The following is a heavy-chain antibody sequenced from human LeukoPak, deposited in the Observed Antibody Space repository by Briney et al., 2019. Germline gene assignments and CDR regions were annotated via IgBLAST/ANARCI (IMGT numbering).Heavy chain of an antibody. Sequence: PSETLSLTCTVSGGSISSYYWSWVRQPPGKGLEWIGYIYSSGSTNYNPSLKSRVTISVDTSENQFSLKLSSVTAADTAVYYCARLQGIAVAGTDYWGQGTLVTVSS. CDR1: GGSISSYY. V-gene: IGHV4-59*12. CDR2: IYSSGST. CDR3: ARLQGIAVAGTDY. J-gene: IGHJ4*02. D-gene: IGHD6-19*01.